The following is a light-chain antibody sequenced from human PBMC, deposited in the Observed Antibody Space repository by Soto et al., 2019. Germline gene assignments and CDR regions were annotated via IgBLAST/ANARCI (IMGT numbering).Light chain of an antibody. V-gene: IGLV4-69*01. J-gene: IGLJ3*02. CDR1: RGHSSNP. Sequence: QSVLTQPPSASASLGASVKLTCTLSRGHSSNPITWHQQQPEKGPRYLMRLNSDGSHRKGDGISDRFSGSSSGVDRSLTISNPQSEDEADYYCQTWGPGIRVFGGGTKLTVL. CDR2: LNSDGSH. CDR3: QTWGPGIRV.